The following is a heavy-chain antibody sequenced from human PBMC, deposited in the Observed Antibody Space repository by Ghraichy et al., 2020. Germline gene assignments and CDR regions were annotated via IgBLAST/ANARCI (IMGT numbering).Heavy chain of an antibody. CDR2: INHSGST. CDR3: ARVPIVVVPAATGQYNWFDP. J-gene: IGHJ5*02. V-gene: IGHV4-34*01. CDR1: GGSFSGYY. Sequence: GSLRLSCAVYGGSFSGYYWSWIRQPPGKGLEWIGEINHSGSTNYNPSLKSRVTISVDTSKNQFSLKLSSVTAADTAVYYCARVPIVVVPAATGQYNWFDPWGQGTLVTVSS. D-gene: IGHD2-2*01.